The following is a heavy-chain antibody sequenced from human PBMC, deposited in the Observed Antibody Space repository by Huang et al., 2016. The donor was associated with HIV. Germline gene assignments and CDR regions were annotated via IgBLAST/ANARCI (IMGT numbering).Heavy chain of an antibody. D-gene: IGHD4-17*01. J-gene: IGHJ4*02. CDR2: SIHMLGTP. CDR3: ARGQLGSYGDYDVLY. V-gene: IGHV1-69*13. Sequence: QVQLVQSGAEVKTPGSSVKVSCKASGGTFSKYAISWVRQAPGQGLEWMGGSIHMLGTPNSARKFQGRVTITADDSTSTTYVEVSSLRSEDTALYYCARGQLGSYGDYDVLYWGQGTLVTVSS. CDR1: GGTFSKYA.